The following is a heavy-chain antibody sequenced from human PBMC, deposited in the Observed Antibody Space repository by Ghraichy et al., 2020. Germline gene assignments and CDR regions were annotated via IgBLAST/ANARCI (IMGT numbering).Heavy chain of an antibody. CDR2: IKQDGSEK. CDR3: ARGKEYSEHLFDY. CDR1: GFTFSSYW. V-gene: IGHV3-7*03. J-gene: IGHJ4*02. D-gene: IGHD5-12*01. Sequence: LSLTCAASGFTFSSYWMSWVRQAPGKGLEWVANIKQDGSEKYYVDSVKGRFTISRDNAKNSLYLQMNSLRAEDTAVYYCARGKEYSEHLFDYWGQGTLVTVSS.